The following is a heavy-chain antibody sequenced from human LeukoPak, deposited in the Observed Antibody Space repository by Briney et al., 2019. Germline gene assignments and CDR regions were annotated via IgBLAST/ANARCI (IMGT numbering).Heavy chain of an antibody. V-gene: IGHV1-69*13. CDR2: IIPIFGTA. CDR1: GGTFSSYA. CDR3: ARSYCSSTSCYRWTYYYYGMDV. J-gene: IGHJ6*02. Sequence: ASVEVSCKASGGTFSSYAISWVRQAPGQGLEWMGGIIPIFGTANYAQKFQGRVTITADESTSTAYMELSSLRSEDTAVYYCARSYCSSTSCYRWTYYYYGMDVWGQGTTVTVSS. D-gene: IGHD2-2*01.